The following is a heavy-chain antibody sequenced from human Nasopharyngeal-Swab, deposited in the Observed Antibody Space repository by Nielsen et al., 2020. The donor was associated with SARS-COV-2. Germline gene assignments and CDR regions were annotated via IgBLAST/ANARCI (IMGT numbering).Heavy chain of an antibody. D-gene: IGHD2-15*01. CDR2: IIPIFGTA. J-gene: IGHJ4*02. Sequence: SVKVSCKASGYTFSSYAISWVRQAPGQGLEWMGGIIPIFGTANYAQKFQGRVTITADESTSTAYMELSSLRSEDTAVYYCARGPYCSGGSCYLTEYYFDYWGQGTLVTVSS. CDR3: ARGPYCSGGSCYLTEYYFDY. CDR1: GYTFSSYA. V-gene: IGHV1-69*13.